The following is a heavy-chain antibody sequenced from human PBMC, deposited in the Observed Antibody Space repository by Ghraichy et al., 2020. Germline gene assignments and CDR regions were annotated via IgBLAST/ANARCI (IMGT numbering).Heavy chain of an antibody. D-gene: IGHD6-19*01. J-gene: IGHJ4*02. CDR2: ISGSGGST. V-gene: IGHV3-23*01. CDR1: GFTFSSYA. CDR3: AKDYTSGWYWDY. Sequence: GGSLRLSCAASGFTFSSYAMSWVRQAPGKGLEWVSAISGSGGSTYYADSVKGRFTISRDNYRNTLYLQMNSLRAEDTALYYCAKDYTSGWYWDYWGQGTLVTVSS.